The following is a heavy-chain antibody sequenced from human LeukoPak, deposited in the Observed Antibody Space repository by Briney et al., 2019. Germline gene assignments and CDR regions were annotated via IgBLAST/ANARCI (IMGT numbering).Heavy chain of an antibody. CDR3: ARDRYGDGFAHFDY. D-gene: IGHD5-24*01. CDR2: ITPGGGT. J-gene: IGHJ4*02. Sequence: ASVKVSFKASGYTFSSYAMHWVRQAPGQGLEWMGWITPGGGTNYPQKFQGRVAITWDTPITTAYMDLSRLTSDDTAVYYCARDRYGDGFAHFDYWGQGALVTVSS. CDR1: GYTFSSYA. V-gene: IGHV1-2*02.